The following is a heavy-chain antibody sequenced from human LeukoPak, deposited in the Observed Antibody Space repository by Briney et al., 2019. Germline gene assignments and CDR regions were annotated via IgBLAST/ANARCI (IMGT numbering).Heavy chain of an antibody. V-gene: IGHV3-15*01. CDR2: IKSKTDGGTT. D-gene: IGHD4-17*01. J-gene: IGHJ5*02. CDR1: GFTFSDYS. CDR3: PKSTGDYGT. Sequence: PGGSLRLSCAASGFTFSDYSMIWIRQAPGKGLEWVGHIKSKTDGGTTDYAAPVKGRFTISRDDSIHTVYLQMNSLKTEDTAVYYCPKSTGDYGTWGQVTLVTVSS.